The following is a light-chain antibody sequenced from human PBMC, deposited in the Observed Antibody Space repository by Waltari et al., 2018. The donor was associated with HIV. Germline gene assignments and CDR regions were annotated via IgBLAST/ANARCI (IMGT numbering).Light chain of an antibody. CDR1: QSVTYN. Sequence: EIVLTQSPATLSVSPGETVTLSCRASQSVTYNLAWYQQKPGQAPRLLIYGAATRATGIPARFSGSGSGTELALTISSLQSEDFAVYYCQQYGKWPPWTFGQGTKVEIK. J-gene: IGKJ1*01. CDR3: QQYGKWPPWT. V-gene: IGKV3-15*01. CDR2: GAA.